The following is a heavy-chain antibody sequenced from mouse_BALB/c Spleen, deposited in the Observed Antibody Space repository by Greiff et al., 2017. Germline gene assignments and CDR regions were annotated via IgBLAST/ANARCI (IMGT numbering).Heavy chain of an antibody. Sequence: VKLMESGPGLVAPSQSLSITCTVSGFSLSRYSVHWVRQPPGKGLEWLGMIWGGGSTDYNSALKSRLSISKDNSKSQVFLKMNSLQTDDTAMYYCARNWDDYDGYAMDYWGQGTSVTVSS. CDR1: GFSLSRYS. J-gene: IGHJ4*01. CDR2: IWGGGST. D-gene: IGHD2-4*01. V-gene: IGHV2-6-4*01. CDR3: ARNWDDYDGYAMDY.